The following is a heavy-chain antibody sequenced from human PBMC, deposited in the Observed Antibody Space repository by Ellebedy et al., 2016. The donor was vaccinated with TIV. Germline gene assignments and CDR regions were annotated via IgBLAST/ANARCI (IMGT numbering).Heavy chain of an antibody. V-gene: IGHV3-23*01. CDR2: ISGSGGST. J-gene: IGHJ6*02. CDR3: AKLSAYYYYYGMDV. Sequence: GGSLRLSXAASGFTFSSYAMSWVRQAPGKGLEWVSAISGSGGSTYYADSVKGRFTISRDNSKNTLYLQMNSLRAEDTAVYYCAKLSAYYYYYGMDVWGQGTTVTVSS. CDR1: GFTFSSYA.